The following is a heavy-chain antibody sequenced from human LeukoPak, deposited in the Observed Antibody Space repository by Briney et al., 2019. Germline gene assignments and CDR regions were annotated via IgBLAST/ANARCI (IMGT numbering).Heavy chain of an antibody. CDR3: ARDWDGRHNWFDP. J-gene: IGHJ5*02. V-gene: IGHV1-18*01. CDR1: GYTFTSYG. CDR2: ISAYNGNT. D-gene: IGHD1-26*01. Sequence: ASVKVSCKASGYTFTSYGISWVRQAPGQGLEWMGWISAYNGNTNYGQKFQDRVTMTTDRSTSTAYMELRSLRSDDTAVYYCARDWDGRHNWFDPWGQGTLVTVSS.